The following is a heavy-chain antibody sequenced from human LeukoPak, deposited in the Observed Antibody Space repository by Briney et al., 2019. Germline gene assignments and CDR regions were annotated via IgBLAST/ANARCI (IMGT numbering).Heavy chain of an antibody. CDR1: GFTFSSYG. D-gene: IGHD3-9*01. J-gene: IGHJ4*02. V-gene: IGHV3-33*01. Sequence: GGSLRLSCAASGFTFSSYGMLWVRQAPGKGLEWVAVIWYDGSNKYYADSVKGRFTISRDNSKNTLYLKIKSLRAEDTRVLFCARTGQYYDILTGYFALTYYFDYWGQGTLVTVSS. CDR2: IWYDGSNK. CDR3: ARTGQYYDILTGYFALTYYFDY.